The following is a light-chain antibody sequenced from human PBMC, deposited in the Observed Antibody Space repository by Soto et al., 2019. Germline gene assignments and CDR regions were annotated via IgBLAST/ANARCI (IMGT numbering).Light chain of an antibody. CDR2: GAS. CDR3: HQYNIWPPLM. J-gene: IGKJ4*02. V-gene: IGKV3-15*01. CDR1: QSVRSN. Sequence: EIVMTQSPATLSVSPGESATLSCRASQSVRSNLAWYQQKRGQPPRLLIYGASTRATGVPARFSGSVSGTEFTLTISSLQSEDFAAYYCHQYNIWPPLMFGGGTKVEIK.